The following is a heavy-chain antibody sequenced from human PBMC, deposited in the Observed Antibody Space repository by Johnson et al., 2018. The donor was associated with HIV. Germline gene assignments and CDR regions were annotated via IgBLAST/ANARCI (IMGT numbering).Heavy chain of an antibody. D-gene: IGHD3-3*01. CDR1: GFTFSSYA. J-gene: IGHJ3*02. V-gene: IGHV3-23*04. Sequence: VQLVESGGGLVQPGGSLRLSCAASGFTFSSYAMNWVRQAPGKGLEWVSGIRGSGGSTYYAESGKGRFTISRDNSKNTVYVQMNSLRVEETAVYYCAKDGGRGYYDALDIWGQGTMVTVSS. CDR2: IRGSGGST. CDR3: AKDGGRGYYDALDI.